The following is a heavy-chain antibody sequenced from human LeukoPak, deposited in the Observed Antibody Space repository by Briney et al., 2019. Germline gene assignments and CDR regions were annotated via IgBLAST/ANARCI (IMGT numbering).Heavy chain of an antibody. Sequence: GESLKISCKGSGYSFTTYWIGWVRQMPGQGLEWMGSIHPGDSDTRYNPSFQGQVTISADKSINTAYLQWSSLKASDTAMYYLARLLVNIRSGSYRYYFDYWGQGTLVTVSS. D-gene: IGHD3-10*01. CDR2: IHPGDSDT. V-gene: IGHV5-51*01. J-gene: IGHJ4*02. CDR1: GYSFTTYW. CDR3: ARLLVNIRSGSYRYYFDY.